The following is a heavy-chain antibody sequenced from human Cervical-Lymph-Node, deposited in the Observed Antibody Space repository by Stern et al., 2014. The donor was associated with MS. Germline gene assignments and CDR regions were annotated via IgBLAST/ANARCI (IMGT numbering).Heavy chain of an antibody. CDR1: GGSMSLYY. Sequence: QLQLQESGPGLVKPSETLSLTCSVSGGSMSLYYWSWIRQSPSKGLEWIGYIFTNGNTRYNPSLRSRVTMSLDTSLKLFSLELRSVTAADTAVYYCARDQSGTYSDYFDYWGQGILVTVSS. V-gene: IGHV4-4*08. CDR3: ARDQSGTYSDYFDY. CDR2: IFTNGNT. D-gene: IGHD1-26*01. J-gene: IGHJ4*02.